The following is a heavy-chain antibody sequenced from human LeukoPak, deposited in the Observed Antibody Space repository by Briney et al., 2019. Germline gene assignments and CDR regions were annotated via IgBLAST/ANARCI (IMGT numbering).Heavy chain of an antibody. CDR2: IYYSGNT. D-gene: IGHD5-18*01. J-gene: IGHJ4*02. CDR1: GGSLSSYY. CDR3: AIRRYNYDY. Sequence: SETLSLTCTVSGGSLSSYYWSWIRQPPGKGLGWIGYIYYSGNTIYNPSLTSRVTISIVTSNTQFSLKLSSVTAADTAVYYCAIRRYNYDYWGQGTLVTVSS. V-gene: IGHV4-59*01.